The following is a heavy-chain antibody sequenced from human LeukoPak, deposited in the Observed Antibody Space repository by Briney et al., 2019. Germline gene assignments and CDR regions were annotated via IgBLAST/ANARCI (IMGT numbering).Heavy chain of an antibody. J-gene: IGHJ5*02. CDR1: GGSISSSSYY. V-gene: IGHV4-39*01. CDR3: ARAGFGFDP. D-gene: IGHD3-10*01. Sequence: PSETLSLTCTVSGGSISSSSYYWGWIRQPPGKGLEWIGSIYHSGSTYYNPSLKSRVTISVDTSKNQFSLKLSSVTAADTAVYYCARAGFGFDPWGQGTLVTVSS. CDR2: IYHSGST.